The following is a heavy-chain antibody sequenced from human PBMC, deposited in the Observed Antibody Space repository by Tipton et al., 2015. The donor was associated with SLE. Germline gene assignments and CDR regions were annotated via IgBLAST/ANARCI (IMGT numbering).Heavy chain of an antibody. V-gene: IGHV3-9*01. CDR1: GFRFDTYD. D-gene: IGHD2-2*01. CDR3: ASQLGYCSSTSCYGGYYYYYGMDV. CDR2: LSWNSADI. J-gene: IGHJ6*02. Sequence: SLRLSCAASGFRFDTYDMHWVRQAPGKGLEWVSSLSWNSADIGYADSVKGRFSISRDNSKNTLYLQMNSLRAEDTAVYYCASQLGYCSSTSCYGGYYYYYGMDVWGQGTTVTVSS.